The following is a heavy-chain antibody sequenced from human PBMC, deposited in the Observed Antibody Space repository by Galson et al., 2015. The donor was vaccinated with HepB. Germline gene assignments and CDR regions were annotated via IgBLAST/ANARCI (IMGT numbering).Heavy chain of an antibody. CDR2: IHWDDDK. D-gene: IGHD7-27*01. Sequence: PALVKPTQTLTLTCSFSGFSLRTSGMRVSWIRQPPGKALEWLARIHWDDDKFYSTSVKTRLTISKDTSKNQVVLTMTNMDPVDTATYYCARDWGSPNWFDPWGQGTLVTVSS. V-gene: IGHV2-70*04. CDR3: ARDWGSPNWFDP. CDR1: GFSLRTSGMR. J-gene: IGHJ5*02.